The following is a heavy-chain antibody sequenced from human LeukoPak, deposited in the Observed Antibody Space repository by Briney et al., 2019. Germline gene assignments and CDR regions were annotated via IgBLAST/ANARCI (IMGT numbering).Heavy chain of an antibody. CDR2: INHSGST. Sequence: PSETLSLTCAVYGGSFSGYYWSWVRRPPGKGLEWIGEINHSGSTNYNPSLKSRVTISVDTSKNQFSLKLSSVTAADTAVYYCARGRVAKMIVRGHWFDPWGQGTLVTVSS. CDR1: GGSFSGYY. V-gene: IGHV4-34*01. CDR3: ARGRVAKMIVRGHWFDP. J-gene: IGHJ5*02. D-gene: IGHD3-10*01.